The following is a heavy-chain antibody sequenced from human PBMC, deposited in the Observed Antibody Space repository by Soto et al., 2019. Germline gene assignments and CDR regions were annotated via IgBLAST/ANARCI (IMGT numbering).Heavy chain of an antibody. CDR3: ARQRTSVVTQAYFDV. Sequence: SETLSLTCTVTGDSISSRSYYWGWIRQPPGKGLEWIGSIYYSGSTYNNPSLRSRVSMSIDTSKDQFSLKLKSVTAADTALYFCARQRTSVVTQAYFDVWGPGYLVTVSS. V-gene: IGHV4-39*01. CDR2: IYYSGST. CDR1: GDSISSRSYY. J-gene: IGHJ4*02. D-gene: IGHD2-21*02.